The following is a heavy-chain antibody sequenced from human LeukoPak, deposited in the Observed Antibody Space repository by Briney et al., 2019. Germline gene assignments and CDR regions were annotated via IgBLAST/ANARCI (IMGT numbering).Heavy chain of an antibody. CDR2: INPNSGGT. CDR3: ARDCSTSCYTRSYAFDI. Sequence: GSSVKVSCKASGYTFTGYYMHWVRQAPGQGLEWMGWINPNSGGTNYAQKFQGRVTMTRDTSISTAYMELSRLRSDDTAVYYCARDCSTSCYTRSYAFDIWGQGTMVTVSS. D-gene: IGHD2-2*02. V-gene: IGHV1-2*02. J-gene: IGHJ3*02. CDR1: GYTFTGYY.